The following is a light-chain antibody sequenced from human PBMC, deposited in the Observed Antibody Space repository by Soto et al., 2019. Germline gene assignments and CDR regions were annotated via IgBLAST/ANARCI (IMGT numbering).Light chain of an antibody. J-gene: IGKJ1*01. CDR3: QQHLGRPT. CDR2: DAS. CDR1: QSVSGY. V-gene: IGKV3-11*01. Sequence: DIVLTQSPVTLSLYPGERATLSCRASQSVSGYLVWYQQKPGQAPRLLIYDASTRAAGTPARFIGSGSGTDFTLTISSLEPEDSAVYYCQQHLGRPTFGQGTKVDIK.